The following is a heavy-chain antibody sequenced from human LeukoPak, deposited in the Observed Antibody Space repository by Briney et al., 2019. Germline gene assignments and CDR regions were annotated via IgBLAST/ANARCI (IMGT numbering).Heavy chain of an antibody. CDR3: AEESRGMDV. CDR1: GFTFDDYT. CDR2: ISWDGGST. J-gene: IGHJ6*02. V-gene: IGHV3-43*01. Sequence: GGSLRLSCAASGFTFDDYTMHWVRQAPGKGLEWVSLISWDGGSTYYADSVKGRFTISRDNSKNSLYLQMNSLRTEDTALYYCAEESRGMDVWGQGTTVTVSS.